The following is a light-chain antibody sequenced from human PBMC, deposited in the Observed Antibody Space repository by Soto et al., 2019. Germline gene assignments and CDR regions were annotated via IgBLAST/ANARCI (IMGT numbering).Light chain of an antibody. CDR2: EVS. J-gene: IGLJ3*02. CDR1: SSDVGSYNL. V-gene: IGLV2-23*02. Sequence: QSVLTQPASVPGSPGQSITISCTGTSSDVGSYNLVSWYQQHPGKAPKLMIYEVSKRPSGVSNRFSGSKSGNTASLTISGLQAEDEADYYCCSYAGSCWVFGGGTKVTVL. CDR3: CSYAGSCWV.